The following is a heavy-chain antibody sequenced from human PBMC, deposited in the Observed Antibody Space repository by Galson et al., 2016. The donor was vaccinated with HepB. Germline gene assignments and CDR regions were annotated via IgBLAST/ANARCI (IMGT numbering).Heavy chain of an antibody. D-gene: IGHD3-10*01. CDR1: GFTFSSQW. V-gene: IGHV3-74*01. Sequence: SLRLSCAASGFTFSSQWMYWVRQAPGKGLVWVSRIDSDGITTAYADSVKGRFTISRDNAKNSVYLQMNRLRDEDTAVYYCARGYASGNFYQWGQGTLVTVSS. CDR3: ARGYASGNFYQ. CDR2: IDSDGITT. J-gene: IGHJ4*02.